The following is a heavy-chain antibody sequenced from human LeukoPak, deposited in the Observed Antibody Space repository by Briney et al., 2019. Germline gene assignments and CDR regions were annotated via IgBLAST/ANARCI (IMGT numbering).Heavy chain of an antibody. V-gene: IGHV4-39*01. CDR2: IYYSGST. CDR3: ARQEVTVNWFDP. D-gene: IGHD1-14*01. CDR1: GGSISSSSYY. J-gene: IGHJ5*02. Sequence: PSETLSLTCTVSGGSISSSSYYWGWIRQPPGKGLEWIGSIYYSGSTYYNPSLKSRVTISVDTSKNQFSLKLSSVTAADTAVCYCARQEVTVNWFDPWGQGTLVTVSS.